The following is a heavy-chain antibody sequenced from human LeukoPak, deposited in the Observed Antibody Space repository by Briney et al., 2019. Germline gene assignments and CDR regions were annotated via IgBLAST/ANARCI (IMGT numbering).Heavy chain of an antibody. J-gene: IGHJ1*01. Sequence: GGSLRLSCAASGFTFSSYSMNWVRQAPGKGLEWVSAISGSGGSTYYADSVKGRFTISRDNSKNTLYLQMNSLRAEDTAVYYCANGGPHYDILTGSQYFQHWGQGTLVTVSS. CDR3: ANGGPHYDILTGSQYFQH. CDR2: ISGSGGST. D-gene: IGHD3-9*01. V-gene: IGHV3-23*01. CDR1: GFTFSSYS.